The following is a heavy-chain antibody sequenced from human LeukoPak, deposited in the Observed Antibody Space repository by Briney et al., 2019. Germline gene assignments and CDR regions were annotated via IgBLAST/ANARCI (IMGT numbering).Heavy chain of an antibody. V-gene: IGHV3-7*01. D-gene: IGHD3-10*01. Sequence: GGSLRLSCAASGFSFSTSAMTWVRQAPGKGLEWVANIKQDGSEKNYLDSVKGRFTISRDNAKNSLYLQMSSLRAEDTALYYCARDPWVGEYGAFDIWGQGTMVTVSS. CDR2: IKQDGSEK. CDR3: ARDPWVGEYGAFDI. CDR1: GFSFSTSA. J-gene: IGHJ3*02.